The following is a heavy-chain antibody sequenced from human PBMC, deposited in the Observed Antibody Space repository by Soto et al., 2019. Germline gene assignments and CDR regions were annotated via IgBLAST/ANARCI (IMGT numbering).Heavy chain of an antibody. Sequence: SETLSLACTVSSGSFRTYYLSWIRQPAGKGLEWIGRIYSTGSTLYNPSLKSRITMSVDTSKNQFSLRLSSVTAADTAVYYCAGGAAADYFDYWGQGTVVTV. D-gene: IGHD6-13*01. J-gene: IGHJ4*02. V-gene: IGHV4-4*07. CDR2: IYSTGST. CDR1: SGSFRTYY. CDR3: AGGAAADYFDY.